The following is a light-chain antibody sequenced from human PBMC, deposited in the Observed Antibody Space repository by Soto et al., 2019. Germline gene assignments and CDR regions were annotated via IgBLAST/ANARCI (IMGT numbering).Light chain of an antibody. CDR1: QTISSW. J-gene: IGKJ1*01. V-gene: IGKV1-5*03. CDR3: QHYNSYSEA. CDR2: KAS. Sequence: DIQMTQSPSTLSGSVGDRVTITCRASQTISSWLAWYQQKPGKAPKPLIYKASTLKSGVPDRFSGSGSGTEFTLTISSLQPDDFATYYCQHYNSYSEAFGQGTKVDIK.